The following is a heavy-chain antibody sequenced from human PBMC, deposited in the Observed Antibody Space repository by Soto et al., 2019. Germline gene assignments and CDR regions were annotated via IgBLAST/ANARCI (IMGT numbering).Heavy chain of an antibody. V-gene: IGHV3-23*01. J-gene: IGHJ6*02. D-gene: IGHD6-13*01. CDR1: GFTFSSYA. CDR2: ISGSGGST. Sequence: TGGSLRLSCAASGFTFSSYAMSWVRQAPGKGLEWVSAISGSGGSTYYADSVKGRFTISRDNSKNTLYLQMNSLRAEDTAVYYCAKDCGSSCVRSYYYYGMDVWGQGTTVTVS. CDR3: AKDCGSSCVRSYYYYGMDV.